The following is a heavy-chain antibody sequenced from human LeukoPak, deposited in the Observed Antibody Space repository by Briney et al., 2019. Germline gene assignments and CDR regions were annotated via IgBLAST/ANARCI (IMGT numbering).Heavy chain of an antibody. CDR1: GYTFTGYY. Sequence: GASVKVSCKASGYTFTGYYMHYVRQAPGQRLEWMGWINPNSGCTNYAQKFQGRVTMTRDTSISSAYMELSRLRSDDTAVYYCAREAPLGYCSSTSCYPVGWFDPWGQGTLVTVSS. V-gene: IGHV1-2*02. D-gene: IGHD2-2*01. CDR2: INPNSGCT. J-gene: IGHJ5*02. CDR3: AREAPLGYCSSTSCYPVGWFDP.